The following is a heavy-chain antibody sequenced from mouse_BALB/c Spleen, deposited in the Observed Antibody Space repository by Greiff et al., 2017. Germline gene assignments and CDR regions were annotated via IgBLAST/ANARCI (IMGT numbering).Heavy chain of an antibody. CDR3: SGGGYLYYFDY. Sequence: VQLKQSGTVLARPGASVKMSCKASGYTFTSYWMHWVKQRPGQGLEWIGAIYPGNSDTSYNQKFKGKAKLTAVTSTSTAYMELSSLTNEDSAVYYCSGGGYLYYFDYWGQGTTLTVSS. D-gene: IGHD2-3*01. J-gene: IGHJ2*01. V-gene: IGHV1-5*01. CDR1: GYTFTSYW. CDR2: IYPGNSDT.